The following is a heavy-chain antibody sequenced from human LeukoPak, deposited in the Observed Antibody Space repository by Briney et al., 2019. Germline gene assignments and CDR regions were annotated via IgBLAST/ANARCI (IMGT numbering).Heavy chain of an antibody. CDR1: GGSISSPISY. D-gene: IGHD1-26*01. J-gene: IGHJ4*02. Sequence: SETLSLTCTVSGGSISSPISYWGWIRQPPGKGLEWIATVLHSGATFYSPSLEGRLTISIDTSTNQFSLKMTSMTAADTAVYYCARRIVGVVDAFDYWGQGALVTVSS. CDR3: ARRIVGVVDAFDY. V-gene: IGHV4-39*01. CDR2: VLHSGAT.